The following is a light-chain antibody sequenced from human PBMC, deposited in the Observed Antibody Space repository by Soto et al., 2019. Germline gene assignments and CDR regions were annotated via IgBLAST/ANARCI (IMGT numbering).Light chain of an antibody. V-gene: IGKV1-5*01. CDR2: DAS. Sequence: DIQMTQSPSSLSESAGDRVTITCRASQSISTWLAWYQQKPGKAPKLLIYDASSLDSGVPSRFSGSGSGTEFTLTISSLQPDDFATYYCQQYNSIRTFGQGTKVDIK. CDR3: QQYNSIRT. J-gene: IGKJ1*01. CDR1: QSISTW.